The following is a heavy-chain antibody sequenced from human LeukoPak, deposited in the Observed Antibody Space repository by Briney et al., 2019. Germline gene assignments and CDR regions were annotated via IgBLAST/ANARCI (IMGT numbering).Heavy chain of an antibody. Sequence: SETLSLTCAVYGGSFSGDYWSWIRQPPGKGLEWIGEINHSGSTNYNPSLKSRVTISVDTSKNQFSLKLSSVTAADTAVYYCARGGIVVVIRKDAFDIWGQGTMVTVSS. V-gene: IGHV4-34*01. CDR1: GGSFSGDY. CDR2: INHSGST. J-gene: IGHJ3*02. D-gene: IGHD3-22*01. CDR3: ARGGIVVVIRKDAFDI.